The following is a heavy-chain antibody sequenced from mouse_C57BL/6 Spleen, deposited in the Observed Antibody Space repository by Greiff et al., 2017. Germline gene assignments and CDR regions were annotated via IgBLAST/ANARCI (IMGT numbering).Heavy chain of an antibody. D-gene: IGHD2-4*01. CDR3: AREEHYYDYDDGGFAY. J-gene: IGHJ3*01. CDR2: ISYDGSN. Sequence: VQLQQSGPGLVKPSQSLSLTCSVTGYSITSGYYWNWIRQFPGNKLEWMGYISYDGSNNYNPSLKNRISITRDTSKNQFFLKLNSVTTEDTATYYCAREEHYYDYDDGGFAYWGQGTLVTVSA. V-gene: IGHV3-6*01. CDR1: GYSITSGYY.